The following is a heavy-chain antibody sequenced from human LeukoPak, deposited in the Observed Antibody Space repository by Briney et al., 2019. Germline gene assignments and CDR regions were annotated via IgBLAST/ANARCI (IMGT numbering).Heavy chain of an antibody. Sequence: SETLSLTCTVSGGSISSSTYYWGWIRQPPGKGLEWIGSIYYSGSTYYNPSLKSRVTISVDTSKNHSSLKLSSVTAADTAVYYCARQDYDSTGYYSLNYLDDWGQGTLVTVSS. D-gene: IGHD3-22*01. CDR3: ARQDYDSTGYYSLNYLDD. V-gene: IGHV4-39*01. CDR2: IYYSGST. CDR1: GGSISSSTYY. J-gene: IGHJ4*02.